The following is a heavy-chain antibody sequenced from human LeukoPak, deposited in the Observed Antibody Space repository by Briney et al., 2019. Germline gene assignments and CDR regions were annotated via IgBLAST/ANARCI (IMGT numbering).Heavy chain of an antibody. CDR2: INYSGST. Sequence: SETLSLTCTVSGGSISSSSHFWSWLRQPPGKGLEWIASINYSGSTYYNPSLKSRVTISVDTSKNQFSLKLSSVTAADTAVYYCARLIDGVAAAGTFFDYWGQGTLVTVSS. D-gene: IGHD6-13*01. J-gene: IGHJ4*02. CDR1: GGSISSSSHF. CDR3: ARLIDGVAAAGTFFDY. V-gene: IGHV4-39*01.